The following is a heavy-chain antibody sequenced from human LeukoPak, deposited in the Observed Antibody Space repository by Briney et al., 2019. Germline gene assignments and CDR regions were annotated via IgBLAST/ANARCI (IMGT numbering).Heavy chain of an antibody. Sequence: GGSLRLSCAASGFTFSSYAMSWVRQAPGKGLEWDSAISGSGGSTYYADSVKGRFTISRDNSKNTLYLQMNSLRAEDTAVYYCAKTPLIWGFDYWYFDLWGRGTLVTVSS. J-gene: IGHJ2*01. V-gene: IGHV3-23*01. D-gene: IGHD3-16*01. CDR2: ISGSGGST. CDR3: AKTPLIWGFDYWYFDL. CDR1: GFTFSSYA.